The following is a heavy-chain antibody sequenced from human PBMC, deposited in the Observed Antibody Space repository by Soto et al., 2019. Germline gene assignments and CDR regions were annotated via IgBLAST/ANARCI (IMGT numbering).Heavy chain of an antibody. CDR2: ISGSGGST. CDR1: GFTFSSYA. Sequence: PGGSLRLSCAASGFTFSSYAMSWVRQAPGKGLEWVSAISGSGGSTYYADSVKGWFTISRDNSKNTLYLQMNSLRAGDTAVYYCAKNSSGYYDPSDYWGQGTLVTVSS. D-gene: IGHD3-22*01. V-gene: IGHV3-23*01. CDR3: AKNSSGYYDPSDY. J-gene: IGHJ4*02.